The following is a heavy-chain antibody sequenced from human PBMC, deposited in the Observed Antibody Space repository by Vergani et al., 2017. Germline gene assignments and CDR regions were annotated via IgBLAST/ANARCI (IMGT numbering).Heavy chain of an antibody. CDR1: GGTFSSYA. D-gene: IGHD2-15*01. J-gene: IGHJ4*02. CDR3: AGEAPPRRCSGGSCAHIGY. CDR2: IIPIFGTA. V-gene: IGHV1-69*01. Sequence: QVQLVQSGAEVKKPGSSVKVSCKASGGTFSSYAISWVRQAPGQGLEWMGGIIPIFGTANYAQKFQGRVTITADESTSTAYMELSSLRSEDTAVDYCAGEAPPRRCSGGSCAHIGYWGQGTLVTVSS.